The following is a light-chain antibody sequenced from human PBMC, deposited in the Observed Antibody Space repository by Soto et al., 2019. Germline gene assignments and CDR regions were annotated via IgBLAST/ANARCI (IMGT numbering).Light chain of an antibody. Sequence: QSALTQPPSVSGSPGQSVTISCTGTSTDFVSYNRVSWYQQPPGTAPKLLIYSNNQRPSGVPGRFSDSKSGTSASLAISGLQSEDEADYYCASWDDSLNGVVFGGGTKLTVL. CDR2: SNN. CDR1: STDFVSYNR. J-gene: IGLJ2*01. V-gene: IGLV1-44*01. CDR3: ASWDDSLNGVV.